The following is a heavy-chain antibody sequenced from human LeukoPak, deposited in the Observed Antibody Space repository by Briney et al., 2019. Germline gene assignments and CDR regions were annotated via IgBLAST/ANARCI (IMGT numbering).Heavy chain of an antibody. Sequence: SETLSLTCAVYGGSFSGYYWGWIRQPPGKGLEWIGEINHSGSTNYNPSLKSRVTISVDTSKNQFSLKLSSVTAADTAVYYCAKERAGYTNPYYFDYWGQGTLVTVSS. CDR1: GGSFSGYY. V-gene: IGHV4-34*01. D-gene: IGHD3-16*02. CDR2: INHSGST. J-gene: IGHJ4*02. CDR3: AKERAGYTNPYYFDY.